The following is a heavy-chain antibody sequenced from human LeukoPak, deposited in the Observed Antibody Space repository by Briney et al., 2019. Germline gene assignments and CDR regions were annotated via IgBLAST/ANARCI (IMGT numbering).Heavy chain of an antibody. J-gene: IGHJ4*02. V-gene: IGHV1-69*13. CDR1: GGTFSSYA. CDR3: ARGAQAGSGSSPLDY. CDR2: IIPIFGTA. Sequence: SVKVSCKASGGTFSSYAISWVRQAPGQGLEWMGGIIPIFGTANYAQKFQGRVTITADESTSTAYMELSSLRSEDTAVYYCARGAQAGSGSSPLDYWGQGTLVTVSS. D-gene: IGHD3-10*01.